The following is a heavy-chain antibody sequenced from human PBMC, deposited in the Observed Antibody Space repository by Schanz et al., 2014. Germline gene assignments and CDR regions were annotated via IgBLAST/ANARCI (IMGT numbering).Heavy chain of an antibody. V-gene: IGHV4-28*07. CDR3: ASKGLTTDAFDI. Sequence: QVQLQESGPGLVKPSDTLSLTCAVSGYSINTSDWWGWIRQPPGKGLEWIGYIYYSGSTYYNPSLKSRVPISVDTSKTQFPLRLRSGTAVDTAVYYCASKGLTTDAFDIWGQGTMVTVSS. J-gene: IGHJ3*02. CDR2: IYYSGST. CDR1: GYSINTSDW. D-gene: IGHD2-8*01.